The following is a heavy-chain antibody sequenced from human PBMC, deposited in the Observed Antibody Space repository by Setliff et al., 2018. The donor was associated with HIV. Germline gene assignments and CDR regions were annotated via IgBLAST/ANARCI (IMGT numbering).Heavy chain of an antibody. CDR2: IYTGGNT. CDR1: GGSFSGSY. Sequence: PSETLSLTCAVYGGSFSGSYWSWIRQPPGKGLEWIGLIYTGGNTYYNPSLKSRVTMSLDTAKNQFSLKLTSVTAADTAVYYCARDWNHYFYYMDVWGKGTTVTVSS. CDR3: ARDWNHYFYYMDV. J-gene: IGHJ6*03. V-gene: IGHV4-4*07. D-gene: IGHD1-1*01.